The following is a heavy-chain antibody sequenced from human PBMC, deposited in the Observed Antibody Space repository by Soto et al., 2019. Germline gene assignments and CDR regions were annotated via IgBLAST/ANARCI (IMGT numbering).Heavy chain of an antibody. CDR3: VRVYYTASEGDYYYFRSV. J-gene: IGHJ6*03. Sequence: QVQLVQSGAEVKKPGASVKVCCKASGYTLSNFDISWVRQAPGQGLEWMAWISGHNGNTNFAQKCQGRVRFTADTYVGSAYMERRSRRSVDAYVYFWVRVYYTASEGDYYYFRSVCREGTSVTVSS. CDR2: ISGHNGNT. CDR1: GYTLSNFD. D-gene: IGHD3-22*01. V-gene: IGHV1-18*04.